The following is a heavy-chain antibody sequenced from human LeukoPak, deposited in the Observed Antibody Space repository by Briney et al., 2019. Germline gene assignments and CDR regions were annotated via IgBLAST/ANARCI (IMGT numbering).Heavy chain of an antibody. CDR1: GGSISSYY. J-gene: IGHJ4*02. Sequence: SETLSLTCTVSGGSISSYYWSWIRQPPGKGLEWIGYIYYSGSTNYNPSLKSRVTISVDTSKNQFSLKLSSVTAADTAVYYCARYRWGYYDSSGYLDYWGQGTLVTVSS. D-gene: IGHD3-22*01. CDR2: IYYSGST. CDR3: ARYRWGYYDSSGYLDY. V-gene: IGHV4-59*01.